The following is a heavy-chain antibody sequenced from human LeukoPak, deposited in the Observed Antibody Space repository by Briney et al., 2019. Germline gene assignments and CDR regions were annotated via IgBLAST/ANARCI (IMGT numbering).Heavy chain of an antibody. CDR2: IYTSGST. CDR3: ARAWTTSGDAFDI. Sequence: KTSQTLSLTCTVSGGSISSGSYHWSWIRQPAGKGLEWIGRIYTSGSTNYNPSLKSRVTISVDTSKNQFSLKLSSVTAADTAVYYCARAWTTSGDAFDIWGQGKMVTVSS. CDR1: GGSISSGSYH. J-gene: IGHJ3*02. D-gene: IGHD4-17*01. V-gene: IGHV4-61*02.